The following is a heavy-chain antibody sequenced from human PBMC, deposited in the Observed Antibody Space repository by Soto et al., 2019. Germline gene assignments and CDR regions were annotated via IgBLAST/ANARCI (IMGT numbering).Heavy chain of an antibody. CDR1: GFTFTSSA. V-gene: IGHV1-58*01. Sequence: SVKVSCKASGFTFTSSAVQGVRQARGQRLEWIGWIVVGSGNTNYAQKFQERVTITRDMSTSTAYMELSSLRSEDTAVYYCAAEGADYYYYYGMDVWGQGTTVTVSS. CDR2: IVVGSGNT. CDR3: AAEGADYYYYYGMDV. J-gene: IGHJ6*02. D-gene: IGHD1-26*01.